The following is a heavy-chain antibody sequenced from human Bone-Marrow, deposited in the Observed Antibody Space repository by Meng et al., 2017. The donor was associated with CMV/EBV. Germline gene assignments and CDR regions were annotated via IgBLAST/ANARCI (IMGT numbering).Heavy chain of an antibody. CDR2: ISGST. CDR1: GFTFSSYW. V-gene: IGHV3-23*01. J-gene: IGHJ4*02. D-gene: IGHD2-2*02. CDR3: AKDYCTSGRCYMRGFDS. Sequence: GESLKIPCAASGFTFSSYWMSWVRQVPGKGLEWVSGISGSTYYADSVKGRFTIWRDNSKNTLFLQMNSLGAEDTALYYCAKDYCTSGRCYMRGFDSWGQGTLVTVSS.